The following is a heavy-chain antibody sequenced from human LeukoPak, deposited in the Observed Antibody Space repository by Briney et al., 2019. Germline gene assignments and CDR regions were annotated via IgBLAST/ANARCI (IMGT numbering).Heavy chain of an antibody. D-gene: IGHD1-26*01. J-gene: IGHJ5*02. V-gene: IGHV1-18*01. Sequence: ASVTVSCKASGYTFTSYGISWVRQAPGQGLEWMGWISAYNGNTNYAQKLQGRVTMTTDTSTSTAYMELRSLRSDDTAVYYCARDRDSGSYGNWFDPWGQGTLVTVSS. CDR3: ARDRDSGSYGNWFDP. CDR2: ISAYNGNT. CDR1: GYTFTSYG.